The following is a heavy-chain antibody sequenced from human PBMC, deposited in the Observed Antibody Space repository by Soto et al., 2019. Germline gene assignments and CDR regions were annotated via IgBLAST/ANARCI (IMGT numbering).Heavy chain of an antibody. CDR3: ARDERYSSSWYWFDP. D-gene: IGHD6-13*01. CDR2: IWYDGSNK. Sequence: PGGTLRLSCAASGFTFSSYGMHWVRPAPGKGLEWVAVIWYDGSNKYYADSVKGRFTISRDNSKNTLYLQMNSLRAEDTAVYYCARDERYSSSWYWFDPWGQGTLVTVSS. J-gene: IGHJ5*02. V-gene: IGHV3-33*08. CDR1: GFTFSSYG.